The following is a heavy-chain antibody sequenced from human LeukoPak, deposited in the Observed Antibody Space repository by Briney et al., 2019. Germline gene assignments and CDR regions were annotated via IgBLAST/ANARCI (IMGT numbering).Heavy chain of an antibody. Sequence: ASVKVSCKASGYTFTSYGISWVRQAPGQGLEWMGWISAYNGNTNYAQKLQGRVTMTTDTSTSTAYMELRSLRSDDTAVYYCARDPKDRWSGYYTIDYWGQGTLVTVSS. D-gene: IGHD3-3*01. CDR1: GYTFTSYG. J-gene: IGHJ4*02. V-gene: IGHV1-18*01. CDR2: ISAYNGNT. CDR3: ARDPKDRWSGYYTIDY.